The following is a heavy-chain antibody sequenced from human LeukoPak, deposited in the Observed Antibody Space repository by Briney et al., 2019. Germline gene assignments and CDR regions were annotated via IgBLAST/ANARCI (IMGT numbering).Heavy chain of an antibody. CDR3: ARMTTVTGDAFDI. J-gene: IGHJ3*02. V-gene: IGHV4-61*02. D-gene: IGHD4-17*01. Sequence: PSETLSLTCTVSGGSISSGSYYWSWIRQPAGKGLEWIGRIYTSGSTNYNPSLKSRVTISVDTSKNQFSLKLSSVTAADTAVYYCARMTTVTGDAFDIWGQGTMVTVSS. CDR2: IYTSGST. CDR1: GGSISSGSYY.